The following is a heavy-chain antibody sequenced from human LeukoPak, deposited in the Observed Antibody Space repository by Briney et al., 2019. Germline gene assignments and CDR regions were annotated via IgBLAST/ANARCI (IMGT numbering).Heavy chain of an antibody. Sequence: ASVKVSCKASGYTFTSYYMHWVRQAPGQGLEWMGIINPSGGSTSYAQKFQGRVTMTRDTSTRTVYMELSSLRSEDTAVYYCARDGNWYSSSWNFDYWGQGTLVTVSS. V-gene: IGHV1-46*01. D-gene: IGHD6-13*01. CDR1: GYTFTSYY. CDR2: INPSGGST. CDR3: ARDGNWYSSSWNFDY. J-gene: IGHJ4*02.